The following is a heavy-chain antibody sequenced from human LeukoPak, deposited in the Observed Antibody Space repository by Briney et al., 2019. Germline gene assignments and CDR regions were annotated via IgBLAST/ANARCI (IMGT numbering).Heavy chain of an antibody. CDR1: GFTFSSHR. Sequence: QSAGTLRFSCAASGFTFSSHRMHWLPQAPGQAPTWVARTSSDGSSAVYADSVRGLFTVSRDNAKSTLFLQMDSLIAEDTAVYYCVRLTFYEGRGYYPDHWGQGTLVTVSS. CDR3: VRLTFYEGRGYYPDH. V-gene: IGHV3-74*01. CDR2: TSSDGSSA. D-gene: IGHD3-22*01. J-gene: IGHJ4*02.